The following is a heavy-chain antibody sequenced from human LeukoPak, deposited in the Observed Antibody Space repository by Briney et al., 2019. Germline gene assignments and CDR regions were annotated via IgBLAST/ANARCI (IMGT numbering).Heavy chain of an antibody. Sequence: SETLSLICTVSGGSISSSSYYWGWIRQPPGKGLEWIGSIYYSGSTYYNPSLKSRVTISVDTSKNQFSLKLSSVTAADTAVYYCARHSGYCSGGSCYPNWFDPWAQGTLVTVSS. CDR3: ARHSGYCSGGSCYPNWFDP. CDR1: GGSISSSSYY. V-gene: IGHV4-39*01. CDR2: IYYSGST. J-gene: IGHJ5*02. D-gene: IGHD2-15*01.